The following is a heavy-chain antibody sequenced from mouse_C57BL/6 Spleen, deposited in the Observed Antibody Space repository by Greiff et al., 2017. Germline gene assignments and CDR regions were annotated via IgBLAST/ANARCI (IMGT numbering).Heavy chain of an antibody. J-gene: IGHJ4*01. V-gene: IGHV1-76*01. CDR3: ARDADYSKNYAMDY. Sequence: VMLVESGAELVRPGASVKLSCKASGYTFTDYYLNWVIQKPGQGLVWFARIYPGSGNTYYNEKFKGKIPLTPEKSSSTAYMQLSILTSEDSAIYFCARDADYSKNYAMDYWGQGTSVTVSS. D-gene: IGHD2-5*01. CDR2: IYPGSGNT. CDR1: GYTFTDYY.